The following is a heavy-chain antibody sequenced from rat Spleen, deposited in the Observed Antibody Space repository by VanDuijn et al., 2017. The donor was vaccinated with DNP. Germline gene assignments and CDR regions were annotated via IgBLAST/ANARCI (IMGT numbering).Heavy chain of an antibody. V-gene: IGHV5-29*01. D-gene: IGHD1-2*01. CDR2: IIYDGSST. CDR1: GFTFSNYY. J-gene: IGHJ3*01. Sequence: EVQLVATGGGLVQPGRSLKLSCAASGFTFSNYYMAWVRQAPTKGLEWVATIIYDGSSTYYRDSVKGRFTISRDNAKSTLYLQMDSLRSEDTATYYCATHNYSSYILDYWGQGTLVTVSS. CDR3: ATHNYSSYILDY.